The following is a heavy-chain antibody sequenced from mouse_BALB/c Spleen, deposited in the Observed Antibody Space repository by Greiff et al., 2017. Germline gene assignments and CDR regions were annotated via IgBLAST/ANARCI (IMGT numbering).Heavy chain of an antibody. V-gene: IGHV5-12-2*01. CDR3: VRGGRDDGPGYAMDY. CDR1: GFTFSSYT. D-gene: IGHD2-14*01. J-gene: IGHJ4*01. CDR2: ISNGGGST. Sequence: DVQLLESGGGLVQPGGSLKLSCAASGFTFSSYTMSWVRQTPEKRLEWVAYISNGGGSTYYPDTVKGRFTISRDNAKNTLDLQMSSLKSEDTAVYYGVRGGRDDGPGYAMDYWGQGTSVTVSS.